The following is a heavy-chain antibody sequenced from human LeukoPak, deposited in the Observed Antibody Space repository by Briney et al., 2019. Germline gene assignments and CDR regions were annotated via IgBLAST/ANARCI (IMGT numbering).Heavy chain of an antibody. CDR3: ARDSSDYDYVWGCYLPNDP. V-gene: IGHV1-2*06. Sequence: GASVKVSCKASGYTFTGYYMHWVRQAPGQGLEWMGRINPNSGGTNYAQKFQGRVTMTRDTSISTAYMELSRLRSDDTAVYYCARDSSDYDYVWGCYLPNDPWGQGTLVTVSS. CDR1: GYTFTGYY. CDR2: INPNSGGT. D-gene: IGHD3-16*02. J-gene: IGHJ5*02.